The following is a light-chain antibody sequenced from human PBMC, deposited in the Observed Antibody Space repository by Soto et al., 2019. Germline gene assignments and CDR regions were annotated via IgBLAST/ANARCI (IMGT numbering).Light chain of an antibody. J-gene: IGLJ1*01. CDR3: GSWDSSLSAYV. CDR1: SSNIGGNS. CDR2: DDN. Sequence: QSVLTQPPSVSAAPGQKVTISCSGSSSNIGGNSVSWYQQLPGTAPKLLIYDDNKRPSGIPDRFSGSKSGTSATLGISGFQTGDEADYYCGSWDSSLSAYVFGTGTKV. V-gene: IGLV1-51*01.